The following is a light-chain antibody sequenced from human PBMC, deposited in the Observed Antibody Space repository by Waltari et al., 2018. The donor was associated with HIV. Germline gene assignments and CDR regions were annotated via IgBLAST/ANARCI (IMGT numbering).Light chain of an antibody. Sequence: QSALTQPASVSGSPGQSITISCPGTSSDVGASKLLPSYQKYPGKAPKLMIFEVIKRPSGVSDRFSGSRSGNTASLTISGLQTEDEGDYYCCSYSGTGVVFGGGTKVTVL. CDR3: CSYSGTGVV. CDR2: EVI. V-gene: IGLV2-23*02. J-gene: IGLJ2*01. CDR1: SSDVGASKL.